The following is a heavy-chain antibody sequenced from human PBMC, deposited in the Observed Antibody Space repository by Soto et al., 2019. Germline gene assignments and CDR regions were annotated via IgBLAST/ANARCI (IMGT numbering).Heavy chain of an antibody. D-gene: IGHD5-18*01. CDR2: MNPGSGDT. CDR3: ARMASFGSLNWFDP. Sequence: ASVKVSGKASGYTFTNNDVTWLLQATGQGLEWMGWMNPGSGDTGYAQKFQGRVTMTRDISIATAYMELSSLRSEDTAIYYCARMASFGSLNWFDPWGQGTLVTVS. V-gene: IGHV1-8*01. J-gene: IGHJ5*01. CDR1: GYTFTNND.